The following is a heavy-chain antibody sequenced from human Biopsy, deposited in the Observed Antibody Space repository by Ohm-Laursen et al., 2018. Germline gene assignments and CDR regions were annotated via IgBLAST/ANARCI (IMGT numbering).Heavy chain of an antibody. Sequence: SVKVSCKASGHTFSGYYMHWVRQAPGQGLEWMGWINPDSGVTNYAQKFQGRVTMTRDTSISTAYMELSRLGSDDTAVYYCARDKYRSWNYFDNWGQGSLVTVSS. J-gene: IGHJ4*02. V-gene: IGHV1-2*02. CDR2: INPDSGVT. CDR1: GHTFSGYY. CDR3: ARDKYRSWNYFDN. D-gene: IGHD6-19*01.